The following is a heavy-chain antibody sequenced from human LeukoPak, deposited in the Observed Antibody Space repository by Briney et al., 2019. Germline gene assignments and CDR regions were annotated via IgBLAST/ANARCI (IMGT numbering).Heavy chain of an antibody. CDR3: AREVQLNWFDP. Sequence: GGSLRLSCAASGFTFSSYWMHWVRQAPGKGLVWVSRINCDGSSTSYADSVKGRFTISRDNAKNTLYLQMNSLRAEDTAVYYCAREVQLNWFDPWGQGTLVTVSS. V-gene: IGHV3-74*01. J-gene: IGHJ5*02. CDR1: GFTFSSYW. CDR2: INCDGSST.